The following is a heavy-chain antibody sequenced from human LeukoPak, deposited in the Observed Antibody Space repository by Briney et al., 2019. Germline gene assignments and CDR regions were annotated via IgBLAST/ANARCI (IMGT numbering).Heavy chain of an antibody. CDR2: ISDSSTYI. Sequence: GGSLRLSCVASGFTFSSYEMNWVRQAPGKELEWVSSISDSSTYIYYADSVKGRFTISRDNAKNSLYLQMNSLRDEDTAVYYCARDLILADNGGSSAHDYWGQGTLVTVSS. D-gene: IGHD2-15*01. CDR3: ARDLILADNGGSSAHDY. J-gene: IGHJ4*02. CDR1: GFTFSSYE. V-gene: IGHV3-21*01.